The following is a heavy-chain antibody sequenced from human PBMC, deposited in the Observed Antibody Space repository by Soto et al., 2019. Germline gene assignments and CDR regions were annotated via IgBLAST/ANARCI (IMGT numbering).Heavy chain of an antibody. J-gene: IGHJ6*02. V-gene: IGHV1-3*01. Sequence: QVQLVQSGAEVKKPGASVKVSCKASGYTFTSYAMHWVRQAPGQRLEWMGWINAGNGNTKYSQKFQGRVTITRDTSASSAYMELSSLRSEDTAVYYCASSRITMVPYGMDVWGQGTTVTVSS. D-gene: IGHD3-10*01. CDR2: INAGNGNT. CDR3: ASSRITMVPYGMDV. CDR1: GYTFTSYA.